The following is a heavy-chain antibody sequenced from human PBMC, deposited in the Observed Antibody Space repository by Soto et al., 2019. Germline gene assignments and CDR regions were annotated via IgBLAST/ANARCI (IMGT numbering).Heavy chain of an antibody. D-gene: IGHD3-22*01. V-gene: IGHV1-69*06. CDR2: IIPIFGTA. CDR3: ARVYDSSGYLDY. J-gene: IGHJ4*02. Sequence: SVKVSCKASGGTFSSYAISWVRQAPGQGLEWMGGIIPIFGTANYAQKFQGRVTITADKSTSTAYMELSSLRSEDTAVYYCARVYDSSGYLDYWCQGTLVTGSS. CDR1: GGTFSSYA.